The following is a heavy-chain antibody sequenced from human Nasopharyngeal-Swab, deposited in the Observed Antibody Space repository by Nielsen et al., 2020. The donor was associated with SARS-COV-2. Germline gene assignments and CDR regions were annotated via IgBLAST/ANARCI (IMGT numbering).Heavy chain of an antibody. Sequence: GGSLRLSCAASGFTLSNYWTHWVRQAPGRGLEWVAVISYDGSNKYYADSVKGRFTISRDNSKNTLYLQMNSLRGEDTAVYYCARGRGGSYFSYFEYWGQGTLVTVSS. CDR2: ISYDGSNK. CDR3: ARGRGGSYFSYFEY. J-gene: IGHJ4*02. CDR1: GFTLSNYW. D-gene: IGHD1-26*01. V-gene: IGHV3-30-3*01.